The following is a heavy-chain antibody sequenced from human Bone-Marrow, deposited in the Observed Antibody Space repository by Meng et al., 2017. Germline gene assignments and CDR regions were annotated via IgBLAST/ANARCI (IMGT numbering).Heavy chain of an antibody. D-gene: IGHD3-22*01. Sequence: SETLSLTCTVSGGSIGSYYWSWIRQPPGKGLEWIGYIHYSGSTNHNPSLKSRVTISVDTSTNQSSLRLSSVTAADTAVYYCARDRGYYATDIWGQGTMVTVSS. J-gene: IGHJ3*02. V-gene: IGHV4-59*01. CDR2: IHYSGST. CDR1: GGSIGSYY. CDR3: ARDRGYYATDI.